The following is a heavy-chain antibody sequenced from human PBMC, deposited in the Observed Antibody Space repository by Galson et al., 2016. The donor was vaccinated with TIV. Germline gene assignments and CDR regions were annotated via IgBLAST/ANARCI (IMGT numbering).Heavy chain of an antibody. D-gene: IGHD2-21*01. Sequence: SLRLSCATSGFTFSNFGMHWVRQAPGKGLEWVAFIRYDGSSKYFADSVKGRFTISRDNSKNTLYLQMNSLRAEGTAVFYCAKDGDYNSFVHLFYYYMDVWGKGTTITVSS. CDR1: GFTFSNFG. J-gene: IGHJ6*03. CDR2: IRYDGSSK. V-gene: IGHV3-30*02. CDR3: AKDGDYNSFVHLFYYYMDV.